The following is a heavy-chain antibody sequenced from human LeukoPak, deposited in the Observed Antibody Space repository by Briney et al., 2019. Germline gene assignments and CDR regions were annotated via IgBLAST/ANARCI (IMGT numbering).Heavy chain of an antibody. J-gene: IGHJ4*02. V-gene: IGHV3-23*01. CDR3: AKDPVYSGYDYGWVDY. D-gene: IGHD5-12*01. CDR1: GFTFSTYG. CDR2: IGGSGVST. Sequence: GGSLRLSCAASGFTFSTYGMTWVRQAPGKGLEWVSAIGGSGVSTYYTDAVKGRFTISRDNSRNTLYLQMNSLRAEDTAVYYCAKDPVYSGYDYGWVDYWGQGTLVTVSS.